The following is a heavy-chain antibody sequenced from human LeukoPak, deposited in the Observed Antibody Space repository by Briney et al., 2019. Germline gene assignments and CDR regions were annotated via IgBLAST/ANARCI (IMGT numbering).Heavy chain of an antibody. CDR3: ARTTEGYAGGPGYSYYYYMDV. CDR1: GGSISSYY. CDR2: IHYSGST. D-gene: IGHD5-12*01. J-gene: IGHJ6*03. Sequence: SETLSLTCTVSGGSISSYYWSWIRQPPGRGLEWIGYIHYSGSTHYNPSLKSRVTISVDTSKNQVSLKLRSVTAADTAVYYCARTTEGYAGGPGYSYYYYMDVWGKGATVTISS. V-gene: IGHV4-59*01.